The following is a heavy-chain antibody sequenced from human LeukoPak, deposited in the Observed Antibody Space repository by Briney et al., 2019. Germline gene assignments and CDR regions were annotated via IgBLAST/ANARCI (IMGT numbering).Heavy chain of an antibody. CDR3: ARVRGYGSESFDY. J-gene: IGHJ4*02. CDR2: ISSSGSII. D-gene: IGHD3-10*01. CDR1: GFTFSSYE. V-gene: IGHV3-48*03. Sequence: GGSLRLSCAASGFTFSSYEMNWVRQAPGKGLEWVSYISSSGSIIHYADAVKGRFTTSRDNAKNSLHLQMNSLRAEDTAICYCARVRGYGSESFDYWGQGTLVTVSS.